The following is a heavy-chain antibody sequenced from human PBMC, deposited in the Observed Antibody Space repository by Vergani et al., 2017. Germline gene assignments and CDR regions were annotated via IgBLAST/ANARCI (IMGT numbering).Heavy chain of an antibody. CDR2: IRSDENHQ. CDR1: GFTFSDSG. Sequence: QVHLVESGGGVVQSGGSLRLSCVASGFTFSDSGMHWVRQTPGEGLECVAFIRSDENHQYYGDSVKGRFTISRDNSKNTVYLQMTGLRVEDTAVYYCVKDDPSLDHWGQGTLVTVSS. J-gene: IGHJ4*02. CDR3: VKDDPSLDH. V-gene: IGHV3-30*02.